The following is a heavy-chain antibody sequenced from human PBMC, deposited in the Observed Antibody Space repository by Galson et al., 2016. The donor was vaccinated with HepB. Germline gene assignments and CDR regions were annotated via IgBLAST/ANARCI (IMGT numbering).Heavy chain of an antibody. J-gene: IGHJ4*02. Sequence: SVKVSCQASGSTFSSYAIHWLRQAPGQRLEWMGWINSASGDTTYSQRFQDRLTIARDTSATPAYMELSGLRSKYTAVYFCAKGAGGYYDHWGQGTLVTVSS. CDR1: GSTFSSYA. D-gene: IGHD4/OR15-4a*01. CDR2: INSASGDT. CDR3: AKGAGGYYDH. V-gene: IGHV1-3*01.